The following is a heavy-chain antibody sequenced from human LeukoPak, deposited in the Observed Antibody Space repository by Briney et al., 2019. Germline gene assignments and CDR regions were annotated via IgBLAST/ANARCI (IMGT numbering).Heavy chain of an antibody. CDR3: ARGSNGYYYTFDY. CDR1: GVSISSYY. Sequence: PSETLSLTCTVSGVSISSYYRSWIRQPPGKGLEWIGYIYYSGSTNYIPSLKSRVTISVDTSKNQFSRKLSSVTAADTAVYYCARGSNGYYYTFDYWGQGTLVTVSS. CDR2: IYYSGST. D-gene: IGHD3-22*01. V-gene: IGHV4-59*01. J-gene: IGHJ4*02.